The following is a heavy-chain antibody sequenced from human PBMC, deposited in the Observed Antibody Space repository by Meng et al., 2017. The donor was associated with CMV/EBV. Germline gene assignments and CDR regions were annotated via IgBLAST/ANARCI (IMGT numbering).Heavy chain of an antibody. CDR3: ARDLMNCSSTSCANWFDP. CDR1: GGSISSYY. J-gene: IGHJ5*02. V-gene: IGHV4-4*07. CDR2: IYTSGST. D-gene: IGHD2-2*01. Sequence: QVPLPGPGPGLVKPSETLSLPCTVSGGSISSYYWSWIRQPAGKGLEWIGRIYTSGSTNYNPSLKSRVTMSVDTSKNQFSLKLSSVTAADTAVYYCARDLMNCSSTSCANWFDPWGQGTLVTVSS.